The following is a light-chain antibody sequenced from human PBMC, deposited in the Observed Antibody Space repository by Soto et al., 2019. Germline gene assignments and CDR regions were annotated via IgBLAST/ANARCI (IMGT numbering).Light chain of an antibody. J-gene: IGKJ1*01. CDR1: QSVSSN. V-gene: IGKV3-15*01. CDR3: QQFDTRWT. CDR2: GAS. Sequence: EIVMTQSPATLSVSPGERATLSCRARQSVSSNLAWYQQKPGQAPRLLISGASNTVPGIPVRFSGSGSGTDFTLTISSLQSEDSAVYFCQQFDTRWTFGQGTKVEIK.